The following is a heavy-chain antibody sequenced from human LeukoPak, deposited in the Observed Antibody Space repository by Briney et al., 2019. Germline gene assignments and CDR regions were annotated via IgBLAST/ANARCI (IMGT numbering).Heavy chain of an antibody. V-gene: IGHV3-23*01. CDR2: FSGSGGRT. CDR3: AKDLLAATIDYYFDY. CDR1: GFTFISNA. Sequence: PGGSLRLSCAASGFTFISNAMSWVRQAPGKGLEWVSVFSGSGGRTYYADSVKGRFTISRDNSKNTLYVQMNSLRAEDTAVYYCAKDLLAATIDYYFDYWGQGTLVTVSS. J-gene: IGHJ4*02. D-gene: IGHD5-12*01.